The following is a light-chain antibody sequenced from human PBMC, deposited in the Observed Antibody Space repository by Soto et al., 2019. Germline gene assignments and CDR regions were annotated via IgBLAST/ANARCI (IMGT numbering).Light chain of an antibody. CDR2: YGS. Sequence: IVMTQSPATLSVSPGERVTFSCRASQGIRNHLAWYQHKAGQAPRLLISYGSAGATGIPARFSGSGSGTEFTLTINSLQSEDFAVYYCQQFYTWPVTFGGGTKVEIK. CDR3: QQFYTWPVT. CDR1: QGIRNH. J-gene: IGKJ4*01. V-gene: IGKV3-15*01.